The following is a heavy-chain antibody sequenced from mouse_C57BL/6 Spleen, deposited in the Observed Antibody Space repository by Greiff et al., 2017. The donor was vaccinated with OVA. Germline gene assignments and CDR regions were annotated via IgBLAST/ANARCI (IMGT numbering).Heavy chain of an antibody. CDR3: ARVGYYGSSLYWYFDV. D-gene: IGHD1-1*01. V-gene: IGHV7-1*01. Sequence: EVKLMESGGGLVQSGRSLRLSCATSGFTFSDFYMEWVRQAPGKGLEWIAASRNKANDYTTEYSASVKGRFIVSRDTSQSILYLQMNALRAEDTAIYYCARVGYYGSSLYWYFDVWGTGTTVTVSS. CDR2: SRNKANDYTT. CDR1: GFTFSDFY. J-gene: IGHJ1*03.